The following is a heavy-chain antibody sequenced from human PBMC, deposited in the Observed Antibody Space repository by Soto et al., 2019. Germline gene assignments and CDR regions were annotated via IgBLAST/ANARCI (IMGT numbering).Heavy chain of an antibody. J-gene: IGHJ5*02. Sequence: SETLSLTCTVSGGSISSYYWSWIRQPAGKGLEWIGRIYTSGSTNYNPSLKSRVTMSVDTSKNQFSLKLSSVTAADTAVYYCARTYSSSSLGWFDPWGQGTLVTVSS. V-gene: IGHV4-4*07. CDR2: IYTSGST. CDR3: ARTYSSSSLGWFDP. D-gene: IGHD6-6*01. CDR1: GGSISSYY.